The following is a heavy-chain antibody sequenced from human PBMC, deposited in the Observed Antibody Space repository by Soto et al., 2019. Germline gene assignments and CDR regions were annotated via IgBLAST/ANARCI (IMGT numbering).Heavy chain of an antibody. CDR3: ATSVVATPYGMEV. CDR1: GYTLTELS. J-gene: IGHJ6*02. D-gene: IGHD5-12*01. V-gene: IGHV1-24*01. CDR2: FDPEDGET. Sequence: AASVKVSCKVSGYTLTELSMHWVRQAPGKVLEWMGGFDPEDGETIYAQKFQGRVTMTEDTSTDTAYIELSSLRSEDTAVYYCATSVVATPYGMEVWGQGTTVTVSS.